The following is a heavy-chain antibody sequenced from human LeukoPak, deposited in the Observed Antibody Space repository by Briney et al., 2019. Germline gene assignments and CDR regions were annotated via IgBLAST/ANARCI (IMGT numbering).Heavy chain of an antibody. D-gene: IGHD3-3*01. CDR2: IYYSGST. CDR3: ASPTIFGVASDAFDI. V-gene: IGHV4-30-4*08. CDR1: GGSISSGDYY. Sequence: PSQTLSLTCTVSGGSISSGDYYWSWIRQPPGKGLEWIGYIYYSGSTYYNPSLKSRVTISVDTSKNQFSLKLSSVTAADTAVYYCASPTIFGVASDAFDIWGQGTMVTVSS. J-gene: IGHJ3*02.